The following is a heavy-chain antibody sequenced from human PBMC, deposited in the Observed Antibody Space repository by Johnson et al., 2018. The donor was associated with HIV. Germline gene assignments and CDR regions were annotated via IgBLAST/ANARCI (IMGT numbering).Heavy chain of an antibody. J-gene: IGHJ3*02. V-gene: IGHV3-30*18. CDR2: ISYDGSNK. D-gene: IGHD3-22*01. CDR3: AKTLGYDSSGYHDGFDI. Sequence: QVQLVESGGGLVKPGGSLRLSCAASGFTFSDYYMSWIRQAPGKWLEWVAVISYDGSNKYYADSVKGRFTISRDNSKKTMYLQMNSLRPEDTAVYYCAKTLGYDSSGYHDGFDIWGQGTLVTVSS. CDR1: GFTFSDYY.